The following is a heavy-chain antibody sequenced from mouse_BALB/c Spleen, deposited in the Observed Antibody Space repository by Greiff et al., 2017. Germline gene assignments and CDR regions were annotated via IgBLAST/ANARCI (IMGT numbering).Heavy chain of an antibody. CDR3: ARVLRLRYFDV. D-gene: IGHD1-2*01. J-gene: IGHJ1*01. CDR1: GFSLTSYG. Sequence: VQLKQSGPGLVAPSPSLSITCTASGFSLTSYGVHWVRQPPGKGLEWLGVIWAGGSTNYNSALMSRLSISKDNSKSHVFLKMNSLQTDDTAMYYCARVLRLRYFDVWGAGTTVTVSS. CDR2: IWAGGST. V-gene: IGHV2-9*02.